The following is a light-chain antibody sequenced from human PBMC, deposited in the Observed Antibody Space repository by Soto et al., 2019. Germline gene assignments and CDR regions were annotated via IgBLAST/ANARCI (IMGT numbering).Light chain of an antibody. J-gene: IGLJ2*01. CDR2: EVS. V-gene: IGLV2-8*01. Sequence: QSALTQPPSASGSPGQSVTISCTGTSSDNGGYDYVSWYQHHPGKAPKLMIYEVSKRPSGVPDRFSGSKSGNTASLTVSGLQAEEEADYYCSSSAGNSNLLFGGGTKLTVL. CDR3: SSSAGNSNLL. CDR1: SSDNGGYDY.